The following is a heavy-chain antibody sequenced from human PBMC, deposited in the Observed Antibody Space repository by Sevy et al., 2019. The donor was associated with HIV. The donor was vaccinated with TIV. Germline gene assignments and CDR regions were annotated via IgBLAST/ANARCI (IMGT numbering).Heavy chain of an antibody. CDR3: ARPMEKATYHTFDI. CDR2: VYYSGGT. CDR1: GGSIRRSTYY. D-gene: IGHD1-26*01. J-gene: IGHJ3*02. V-gene: IGHV4-39*01. Sequence: SETLSLTCIVSGGSIRRSTYYWGWIRQPPGKGLEWIGGVYYSGGTYYNPSLKSRVTISVDTSKNHFSLKLSSVTAADTALYHCARPMEKATYHTFDIWGQGTMVTVSS.